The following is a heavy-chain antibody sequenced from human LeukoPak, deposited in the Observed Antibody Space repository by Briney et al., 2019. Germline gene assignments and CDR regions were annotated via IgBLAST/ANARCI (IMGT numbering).Heavy chain of an antibody. J-gene: IGHJ4*02. V-gene: IGHV3-30-3*01. CDR2: ISYDGSKK. Sequence: GGSLRLSCAASGFTFSSYPLHWVRQAPGKGLEWVTLISYDGSKKYYADSVKGRFTISRDNSKNTMYLQMNSLRAEDTAVYYCARDLSGRFTYDYWGQGSLVTVSS. CDR1: GFTFSSYP. CDR3: ARDLSGRFTYDY. D-gene: IGHD1-26*01.